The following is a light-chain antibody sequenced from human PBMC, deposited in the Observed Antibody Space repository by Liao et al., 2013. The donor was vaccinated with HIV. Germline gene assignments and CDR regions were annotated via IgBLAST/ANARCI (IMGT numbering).Light chain of an antibody. CDR2: YDS. J-gene: IGLJ1*01. CDR1: DIGSKN. Sequence: SYELTQPPSVSVAPGKTARITCGGNDIGSKNVHWYQQKAGQAPVLVIYYDSDRPSGIPERFSGSNSANTATLTISRVEAGDEADYYCQVWDSSSDHYFFGTGTKVTVL. CDR3: QVWDSSSDHYF. V-gene: IGLV3-21*04.